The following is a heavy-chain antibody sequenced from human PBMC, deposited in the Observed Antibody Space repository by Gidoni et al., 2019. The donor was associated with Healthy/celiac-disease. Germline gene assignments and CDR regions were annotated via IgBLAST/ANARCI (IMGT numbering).Heavy chain of an antibody. D-gene: IGHD3-22*01. J-gene: IGHJ2*01. V-gene: IGHV2-5*02. CDR2: IYWDDDK. CDR1: GFSLSTSGVG. Sequence: QITLKESGPTLVKPTQTLTLTCTFSGFSLSTSGVGVGWIRQPPGKALEWLALIYWDDDKRYSPSLKSRLTITKDTSKNQVVLTMTNMDPVDTATYYCAHLKTYYYDSSGYSLRWYFDLWGRGTLVTVSS. CDR3: AHLKTYYYDSSGYSLRWYFDL.